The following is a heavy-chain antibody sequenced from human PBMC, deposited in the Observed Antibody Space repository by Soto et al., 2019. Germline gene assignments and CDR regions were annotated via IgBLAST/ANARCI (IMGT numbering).Heavy chain of an antibody. V-gene: IGHV3-15*06. D-gene: IGHD3-3*01. CDR2: ITNKENGEAT. CDR3: TPGRFGSNEWTFAY. CDR1: GFSFPNDW. J-gene: IGHJ4*02. Sequence: EVQLVESGGGLVEPGGSLRLSCAASGFSFPNDWMTWVRQAPGKGLAWVGRITNKENGEATKYTAPVKGRFTISRDDSENILYLQMDSMQPEDTAVYYCTPGRFGSNEWTFAYWGQGTLVTVSS.